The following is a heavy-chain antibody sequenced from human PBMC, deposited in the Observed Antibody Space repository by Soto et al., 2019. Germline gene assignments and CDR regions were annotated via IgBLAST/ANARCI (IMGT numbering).Heavy chain of an antibody. CDR2: MQPSSGRT. CDR1: GYSFTSLD. D-gene: IGHD1-26*01. Sequence: GASVKVSCKASGYSFTSLDINWVRQTTGQGLEWMGWMQPSSGRTGYAQKFQGRVTMTRDTXMNTAYMELSSLTSDDSAFYYCARGVTAGVDYWGQGTLVTVDS. V-gene: IGHV1-8*01. J-gene: IGHJ4*02. CDR3: ARGVTAGVDY.